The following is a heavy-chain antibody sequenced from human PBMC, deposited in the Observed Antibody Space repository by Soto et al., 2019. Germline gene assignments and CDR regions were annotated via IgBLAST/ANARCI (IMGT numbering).Heavy chain of an antibody. D-gene: IGHD1-20*01. CDR2: ISSSSSYI. CDR3: AKVRYNWNYFDY. CDR1: GFTFSSYS. Sequence: PGGSLRLSCSASGFTFSSYSMNWVRQAPGKGLEWVSSISSSSSYIYYADSVKGRYTISRDNSKNTLYLQMNSLRAEDTAVYYCAKVRYNWNYFDYWGQGTLVTVS. J-gene: IGHJ4*02. V-gene: IGHV3-21*04.